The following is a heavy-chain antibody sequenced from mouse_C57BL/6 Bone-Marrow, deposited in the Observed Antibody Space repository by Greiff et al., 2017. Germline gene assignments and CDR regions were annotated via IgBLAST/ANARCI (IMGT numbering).Heavy chain of an antibody. J-gene: IGHJ1*03. D-gene: IGHD1-1*01. CDR3: ARKSYYYGSSYWYFDV. Sequence: EVKLQQSVAELVRPGASVKLSCTASGFNIKNTYMHWVKQRPEQGLEWIGRIDPANGNTKYAPKFQGKATITADTSSNTAYLQLSSLTSEDTAIYYCARKSYYYGSSYWYFDVWGTGTTVTVSS. CDR1: GFNIKNTY. V-gene: IGHV14-3*01. CDR2: IDPANGNT.